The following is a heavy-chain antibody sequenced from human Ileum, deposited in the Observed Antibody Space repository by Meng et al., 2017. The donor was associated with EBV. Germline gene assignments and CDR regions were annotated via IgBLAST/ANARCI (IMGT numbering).Heavy chain of an antibody. Sequence: QFQLVQSGAEVKKPGDSGKVSCKASGYTFSNYGISWLRQAPGQGLEWMGWISAYNGNTNYAQNLQGRVTMTTDTSTGTAYMEVRSLRSDDTAVYYCARAGNGGSYYFTYWGQGTLVTVSS. CDR1: GYTFSNYG. CDR3: ARAGNGGSYYFTY. D-gene: IGHD1-26*01. CDR2: ISAYNGNT. J-gene: IGHJ4*02. V-gene: IGHV1-18*01.